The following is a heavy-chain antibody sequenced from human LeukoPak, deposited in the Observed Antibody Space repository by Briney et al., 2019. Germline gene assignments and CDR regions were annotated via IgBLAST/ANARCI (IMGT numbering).Heavy chain of an antibody. CDR1: GFTVSSNY. CDR3: ARAPRGCSGGSCYSSPLYYYYYYGMDV. Sequence: GGSLRLSCAASGFTVSSNYMSWVRQAPGKGLEWVSVIYSGGSTYYADSVKGRFTISRHNSKNTLYLRMNSLRAEDTAVYYCARAPRGCSGGSCYSSPLYYYYYYGMDVWGQGTTVTVSS. CDR2: IYSGGST. J-gene: IGHJ6*02. D-gene: IGHD2-15*01. V-gene: IGHV3-53*04.